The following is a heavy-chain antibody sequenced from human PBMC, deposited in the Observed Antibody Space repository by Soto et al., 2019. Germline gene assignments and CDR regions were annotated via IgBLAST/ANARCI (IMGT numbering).Heavy chain of an antibody. CDR1: GFTLSTYA. CDR2: ISYDGSNK. V-gene: IGHV3-30-3*01. CDR3: ARDPEAGMKYYFDY. J-gene: IGHJ4*02. Sequence: QVQVVESGGGVVQPGRSLRLSCAASGFTLSTYAMHWVRQAPGKGLEWVAVISYDGSNKYYADSVKGRFTISRDNSKNTLYLQMNSLRAEDTAVYYCARDPEAGMKYYFDYWGQGTLVTVSS. D-gene: IGHD6-13*01.